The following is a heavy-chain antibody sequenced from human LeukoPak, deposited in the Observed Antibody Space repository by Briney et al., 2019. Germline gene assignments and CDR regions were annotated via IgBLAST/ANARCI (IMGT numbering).Heavy chain of an antibody. CDR1: GLTLGTYW. CDR2: INDDGSHR. J-gene: IGHJ6*03. D-gene: IGHD5-18*01. V-gene: IGHV3-74*01. Sequence: GESLRLSCAASGLTLGTYWMHWVRQASGKGVVGVSRINDDGSHRSYADSVKGRFTISRDNANNTLYLQMNNLRAEDTAVYYCARISGYSDGSRYMDVWGKGTTVIVSS. CDR3: ARISGYSDGSRYMDV.